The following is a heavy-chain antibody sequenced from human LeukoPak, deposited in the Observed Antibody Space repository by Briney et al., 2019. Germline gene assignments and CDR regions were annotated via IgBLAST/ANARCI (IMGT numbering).Heavy chain of an antibody. V-gene: IGHV3-74*01. CDR2: INSDGSSA. J-gene: IGHJ4*02. Sequence: GGSLRLSCAASGFTFSSYWMHWVRQAPGKGLVWVSRINSDGSSASYADSVKGRFTISRDNAKNSLYLQMNSLRAEDTAVYYCARDYGGSSPFDYWGQGTLVTVSS. D-gene: IGHD4-23*01. CDR1: GFTFSSYW. CDR3: ARDYGGSSPFDY.